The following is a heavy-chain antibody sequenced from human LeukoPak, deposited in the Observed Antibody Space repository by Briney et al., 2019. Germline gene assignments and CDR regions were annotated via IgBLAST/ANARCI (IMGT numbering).Heavy chain of an antibody. CDR1: GSSFISYG. CDR3: ATRPSDYGDYVSYFDY. Sequence: GGSLRLSCAASGSSFISYGMHWVRQAPGKGLEWVGVISDDGRSKDYADSVKGRFTISRDNSKDTLYLQMNSLRDEDTAVYYCATRPSDYGDYVSYFDYWGQGTLVTVSS. CDR2: ISDDGRSK. J-gene: IGHJ4*02. D-gene: IGHD4-17*01. V-gene: IGHV3-30*03.